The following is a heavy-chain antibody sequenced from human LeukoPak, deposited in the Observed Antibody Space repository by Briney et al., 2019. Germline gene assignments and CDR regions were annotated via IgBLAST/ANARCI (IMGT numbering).Heavy chain of an antibody. J-gene: IGHJ6*02. CDR2: FDPEDGET. V-gene: IGHV1-24*01. CDR1: GYTLTELS. CDR3: ATDLRTVADYYYYGMDV. D-gene: IGHD4-23*01. Sequence: ASVKVSCKVSGYTLTELSMHWVRQAPGKGLEWMGGFDPEDGETIYAQKFQGRVTMTYDTSTDTAYMELSSLRSEDTAVYYCATDLRTVADYYYYGMDVWGQGTTVTVSS.